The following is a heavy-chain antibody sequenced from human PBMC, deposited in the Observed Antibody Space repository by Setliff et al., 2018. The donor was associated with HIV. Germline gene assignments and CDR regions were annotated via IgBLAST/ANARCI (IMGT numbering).Heavy chain of an antibody. J-gene: IGHJ4*02. V-gene: IGHV4-38-2*02. CDR2: IYHSGST. D-gene: IGHD3-22*01. Sequence: SETLSLTCTVSGYSISSGYYWGWIRQPPGKGLEWIGSIYHSGSTYYNPSLKSRVTISVDTSKNQFSLKLRSVTAADTAVYWCAREDSSYHYFDSWGQGMLVTVSS. CDR1: GYSISSGYY. CDR3: AREDSSYHYFDS.